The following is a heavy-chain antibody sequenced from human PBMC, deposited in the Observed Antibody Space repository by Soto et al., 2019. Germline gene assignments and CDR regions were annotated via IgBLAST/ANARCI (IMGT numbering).Heavy chain of an antibody. CDR2: IYYSGST. V-gene: IGHV4-59*01. D-gene: IGHD1-26*01. CDR1: GGSISSYY. Sequence: SETLSLTCTVSGGSISSYYWSWIRQPPGKGLEWIGYIYYSGSTNYNPSLKSRVTISVDTSKNQFSLKLSSVTAADTAVYYCARGHGVGATYYYGMDVWGQGTTVTV. J-gene: IGHJ6*02. CDR3: ARGHGVGATYYYGMDV.